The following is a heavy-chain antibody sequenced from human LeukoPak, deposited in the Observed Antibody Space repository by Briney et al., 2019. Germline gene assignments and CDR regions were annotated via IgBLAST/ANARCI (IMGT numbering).Heavy chain of an antibody. CDR3: ARESPYYYDSSGYSAGAFDI. CDR2: ISSSSSTI. V-gene: IGHV3-48*04. CDR1: GFTFSSYG. J-gene: IGHJ3*02. Sequence: GGSLRLSCAASGFTFSSYGMHWVRQAPGKGLEWVSYISSSSSTIYYADSVKGRFTISRDNAKNSLYLQMNSLRAEDTAVYYCARESPYYYDSSGYSAGAFDIWGQGTMVTVSS. D-gene: IGHD3-22*01.